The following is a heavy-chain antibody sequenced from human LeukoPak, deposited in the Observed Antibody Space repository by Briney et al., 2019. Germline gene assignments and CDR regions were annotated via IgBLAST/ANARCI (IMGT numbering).Heavy chain of an antibody. CDR1: GFTFDGYG. Sequence: GGSLRLSCAASGFTFDGYGMHWVRQAPGKGLQWVSLISGLGGSTYYADSVKGRFTISRDNSKNSLYLQMNSLRTEDTALYYCAKEGYSYGYYFDYWGQGTLVTVSS. D-gene: IGHD5-18*01. V-gene: IGHV3-43*02. J-gene: IGHJ4*02. CDR3: AKEGYSYGYYFDY. CDR2: ISGLGGST.